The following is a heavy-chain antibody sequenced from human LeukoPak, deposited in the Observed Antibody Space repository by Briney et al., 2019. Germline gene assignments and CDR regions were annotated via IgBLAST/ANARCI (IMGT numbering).Heavy chain of an antibody. V-gene: IGHV1-18*01. Sequence: ASVKVSCKASGYTFTSYGISWVRQAPGQGLEWMGWISAYNGNTNYAQKLQGRVTMTTDTSTSTAYMELRSLRSDDTAVYYCATDYCSGGSCYSGLDYWGQGTLVTFSS. J-gene: IGHJ4*02. CDR3: ATDYCSGGSCYSGLDY. CDR2: ISAYNGNT. D-gene: IGHD2-15*01. CDR1: GYTFTSYG.